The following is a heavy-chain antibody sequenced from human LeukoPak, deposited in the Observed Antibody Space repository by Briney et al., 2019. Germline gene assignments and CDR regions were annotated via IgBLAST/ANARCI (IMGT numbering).Heavy chain of an antibody. D-gene: IGHD3-10*01. CDR2: ISGSGGST. J-gene: IGHJ6*03. Sequence: GGSLRLSCAASGFTFSSYAMSWVRQAPGKGLEWVSAISGSGGSTYYADSVKGRFTISRDNSKNTLYLQMGSLRAEDMAVYYCARGELGFGELSVYYYYMDVWGKGTTVTISS. CDR1: GFTFSSYA. CDR3: ARGELGFGELSVYYYYMDV. V-gene: IGHV3-23*01.